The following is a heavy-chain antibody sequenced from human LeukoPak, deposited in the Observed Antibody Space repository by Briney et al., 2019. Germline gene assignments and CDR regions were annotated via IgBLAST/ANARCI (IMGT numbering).Heavy chain of an antibody. D-gene: IGHD2-2*01. CDR2: INPNSGGT. CDR3: ARDTSQTAGPAYIFISYYYYMAV. V-gene: IGHV1-2*02. J-gene: IGHJ6*03. Sequence: ASVKVSCKASGYTFTGYYMHWVRQAPGQGLEWMGWINPNSGGTNYAQKFQGRVTMTRDTSISTAYMELSRLRSDDTAVSYCARDTSQTAGPAYIFISYYYYMAVWGKGTTVTV. CDR1: GYTFTGYY.